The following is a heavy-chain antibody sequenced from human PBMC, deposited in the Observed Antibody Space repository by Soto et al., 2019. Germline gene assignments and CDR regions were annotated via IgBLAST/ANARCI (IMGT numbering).Heavy chain of an antibody. CDR2: ISYDGSNK. CDR3: ARDKEVLISYFDY. V-gene: IGHV3-30-3*01. Sequence: PGGSLRLSCAASGFTFSSYAMHWVRQAPGKGLEWVAVISYDGSNKYYADSVKGRFTISRDNSKNTLYLQMNSLRAEDTAVYYCARDKEVLISYFDYWGQGTLVTVSS. CDR1: GFTFSSYA. J-gene: IGHJ4*02. D-gene: IGHD2-8*01.